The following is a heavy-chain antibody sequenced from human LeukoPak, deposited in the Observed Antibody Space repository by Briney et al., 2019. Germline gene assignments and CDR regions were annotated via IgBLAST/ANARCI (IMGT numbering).Heavy chain of an antibody. CDR1: GYTFTSYD. CDR3: ARVFRVRGSSWYRYYYYMDV. J-gene: IGHJ6*03. CDR2: MNPNSGNT. V-gene: IGHV1-8*03. Sequence: ASVKVSCKASGYTFTSYDINWVRQATGQGLEWMGWMNPNSGNTGFAQKFQGRVTITRNTSISTAYMELSSLRSGDTAVYYCARVFRVRGSSWYRYYYYMDVWGKGTTVTVSS. D-gene: IGHD6-13*01.